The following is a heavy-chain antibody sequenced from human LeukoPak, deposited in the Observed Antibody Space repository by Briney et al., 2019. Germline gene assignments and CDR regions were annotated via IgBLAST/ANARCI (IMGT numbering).Heavy chain of an antibody. J-gene: IGHJ3*02. CDR1: GFTFNNYA. CDR3: AKPARTDAFDI. Sequence: GGSLRLSCAASGFTFNNYAMNWVRQAPGKGLECVSSISGSGGNTYCADSVKGRFTISRDNSKNTLYLQMNSLRAEDTAVYYCAKPARTDAFDIWGQGTMITVSS. V-gene: IGHV3-23*01. D-gene: IGHD1-14*01. CDR2: ISGSGGNT.